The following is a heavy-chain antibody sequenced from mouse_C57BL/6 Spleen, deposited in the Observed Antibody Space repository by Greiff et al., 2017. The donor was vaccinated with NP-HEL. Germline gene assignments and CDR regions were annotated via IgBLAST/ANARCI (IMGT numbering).Heavy chain of an antibody. Sequence: EVHLVESGGGLVKPGGSLKLSCAASGFTFSDYGMHWVRQAPEKGLEWVAYISSGSSTIYYADTVKGRFTISRDNATNTLFLQMTSLRSEDTAMYYCARGAPYYYGSSRAWFAYWGQGTLVTVSA. CDR2: ISSGSSTI. CDR3: ARGAPYYYGSSRAWFAY. CDR1: GFTFSDYG. J-gene: IGHJ3*01. D-gene: IGHD1-1*01. V-gene: IGHV5-17*01.